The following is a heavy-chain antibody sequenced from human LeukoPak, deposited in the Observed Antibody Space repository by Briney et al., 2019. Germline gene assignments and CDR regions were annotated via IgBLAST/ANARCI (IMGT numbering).Heavy chain of an antibody. CDR1: GFTFSGYA. CDR3: AKDGYSYGDSTGYFDY. J-gene: IGHJ4*02. CDR2: ISGSGGST. V-gene: IGHV3-23*01. Sequence: GGSLRLSCAASGFTFSGYAMSWVRQAPGKGLEWVSAISGSGGSTYYADSVKGRFTISRDNSKNTLYLPLNSLRAEDTAVYYCAKDGYSYGDSTGYFDYWGQGTLVTVSS. D-gene: IGHD5-18*01.